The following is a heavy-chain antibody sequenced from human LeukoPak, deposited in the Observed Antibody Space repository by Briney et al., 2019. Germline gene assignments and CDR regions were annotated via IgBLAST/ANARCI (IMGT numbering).Heavy chain of an antibody. Sequence: GGSLRLSCAAPGFTFSSYWMSWVRQAPGKGLEWVANIKQDGSEKYYVDSVKGRFTISRDNAKNSLYLQMNSLRAEDTAVYYCAREGIAAGFDYWGQGTLVTVSS. J-gene: IGHJ4*02. D-gene: IGHD6-13*01. CDR3: AREGIAAGFDY. CDR2: IKQDGSEK. CDR1: GFTFSSYW. V-gene: IGHV3-7*03.